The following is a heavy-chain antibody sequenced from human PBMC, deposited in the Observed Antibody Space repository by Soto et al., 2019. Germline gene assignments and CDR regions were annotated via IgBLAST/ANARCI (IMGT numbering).Heavy chain of an antibody. CDR2: IIPIFGTA. CDR3: ARVRYYGSGSYYYYYGMDV. J-gene: IGHJ6*02. CDR1: GGTFSSYA. D-gene: IGHD3-10*01. V-gene: IGHV1-69*13. Sequence: GASVKVSCKASGGTFSSYAISWVRQAPGQGLEWMGGIIPIFGTANYAQKFQGRVTITADESTSTAYMELSSLRSEDTAVYYCARVRYYGSGSYYYYYGMDVWGQGTTVTVSS.